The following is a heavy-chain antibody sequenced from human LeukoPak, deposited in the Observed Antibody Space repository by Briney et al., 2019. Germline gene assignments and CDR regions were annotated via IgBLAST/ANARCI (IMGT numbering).Heavy chain of an antibody. D-gene: IGHD1-1*01. CDR3: ASGVKTGDAFDI. Sequence: GRSLRLSCAASGFTFSSYAMHWVRQAPGKGQEWVAVISYDGSNKYYADSVKGRFTISRDNSKNTLYLQMNSLRAEDTAVYYCASGVKTGDAFDIWGQGTMVTVSS. V-gene: IGHV3-30-3*01. CDR2: ISYDGSNK. CDR1: GFTFSSYA. J-gene: IGHJ3*02.